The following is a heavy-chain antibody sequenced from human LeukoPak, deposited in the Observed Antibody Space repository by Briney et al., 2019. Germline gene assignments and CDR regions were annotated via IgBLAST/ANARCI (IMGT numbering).Heavy chain of an antibody. V-gene: IGHV3-23*01. Sequence: GGSLRLSCAVSGLAISPYAMTWVRQAPGKGLEWVSTMSGSGGTTYYTDSVKGRFTISRDNSKNTLCLQMNSLRAEDTAVYHCARRVSGSYFQPFDYWGQGTLVTVSS. CDR3: ARRVSGSYFQPFDY. J-gene: IGHJ4*02. D-gene: IGHD1-26*01. CDR2: MSGSGGTT. CDR1: GLAISPYA.